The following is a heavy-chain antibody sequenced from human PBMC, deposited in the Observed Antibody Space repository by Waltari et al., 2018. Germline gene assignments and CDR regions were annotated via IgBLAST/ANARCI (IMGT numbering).Heavy chain of an antibody. V-gene: IGHV4-39*07. Sequence: QLQLQESGPGLVKPSETLSLTCTVSGGSISSSSYYWGWSRQPPGKGLEWIGSIYYSGSTYYNPSLKSRVTISVDTSKNQFSLKLSSVTAADTAVYYCARDGAARPGLGLDPWGQGTLVTVSS. J-gene: IGHJ5*02. D-gene: IGHD6-6*01. CDR1: GGSISSSSYY. CDR2: IYYSGST. CDR3: ARDGAARPGLGLDP.